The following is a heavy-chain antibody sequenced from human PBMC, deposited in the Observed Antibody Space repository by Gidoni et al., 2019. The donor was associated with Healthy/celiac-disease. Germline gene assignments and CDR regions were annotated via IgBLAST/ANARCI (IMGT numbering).Heavy chain of an antibody. D-gene: IGHD6-13*01. CDR2: ISGSGGRT. J-gene: IGHJ2*01. V-gene: IGHV3-23*01. CDR3: AKFSSSSGSYWYFDL. Sequence: EVQLLESGGGLVQPGGSLSLSCAASGFTFSRYAMSWVRQAPGKGLEWVSAISGSGGRTYYADSVKGRFTISRDNSKNTLYLQMNSLRAEDTAVYYCAKFSSSSGSYWYFDLWGRGTLVTVSS. CDR1: GFTFSRYA.